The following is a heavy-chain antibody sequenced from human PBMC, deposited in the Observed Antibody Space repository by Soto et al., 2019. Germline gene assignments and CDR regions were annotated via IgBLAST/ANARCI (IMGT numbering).Heavy chain of an antibody. J-gene: IGHJ4*02. CDR2: INHSGST. CDR3: ARGRRTTVTIDY. Sequence: PSETLSLTCDVYGGSFSGYIWSWIRQPPGKGLEWIGEINHSGSTNYNPSLKSRVTISVDTSKNQFSLKLSSVTAADTAVYYCARGRRTTVTIDYWGQGTQVTVSS. CDR1: GGSFSGYI. V-gene: IGHV4-34*01. D-gene: IGHD4-17*01.